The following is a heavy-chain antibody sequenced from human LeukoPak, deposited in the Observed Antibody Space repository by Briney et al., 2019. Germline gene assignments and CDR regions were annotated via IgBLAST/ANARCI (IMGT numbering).Heavy chain of an antibody. CDR1: GFTFNSYG. J-gene: IGHJ4*03. CDR2: ISYDGTNK. V-gene: IGHV3-30*18. Sequence: PGRSLRLSCAASGFTFNSYGMHWVRQAPGKGLEWVAVISYDGTNKYYAASVKGRFTISRDNSKNTLYLQMSSLRAEDTAVYYCVKGTRIAAAGVFDYWGQGTMVTVSS. D-gene: IGHD6-13*01. CDR3: VKGTRIAAAGVFDY.